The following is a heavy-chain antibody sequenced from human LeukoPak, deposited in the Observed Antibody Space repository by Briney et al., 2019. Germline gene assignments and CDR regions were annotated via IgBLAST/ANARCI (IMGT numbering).Heavy chain of an antibody. V-gene: IGHV1-18*01. CDR3: ARVSLVQYYFDY. CDR2: ISAYNGNT. J-gene: IGHJ4*02. CDR1: GYTFTSYG. Sequence: ASVKVSCKASGYTFTSYGISWVRQAPGQGLEWMGWISAYNGNTNYAQKLQGRVTMTTDTSTSTAYMELRSLRSDDTAVYYCARVSLVQYYFDYWAREPWSPSPQ. D-gene: IGHD1-1*01.